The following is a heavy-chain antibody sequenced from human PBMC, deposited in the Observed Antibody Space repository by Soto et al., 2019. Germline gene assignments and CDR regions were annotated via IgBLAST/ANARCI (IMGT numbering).Heavy chain of an antibody. Sequence: QVQLQESGSGLVRPSQTLSLTCTVSGGSISGGYSWGWIRQPPGKGLEWIGYIYHTGSSHYSPSLKHRVTMSVDKSTNHFSLRLTSVTAADTAVYFCAKEGDYSAFDIWGQGTMVIVSS. CDR2: IYHTGSS. J-gene: IGHJ3*02. D-gene: IGHD4-17*01. CDR3: AKEGDYSAFDI. CDR1: GGSISGGYS. V-gene: IGHV4-30-2*01.